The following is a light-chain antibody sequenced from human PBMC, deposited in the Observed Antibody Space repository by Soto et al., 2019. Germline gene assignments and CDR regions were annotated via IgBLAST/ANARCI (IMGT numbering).Light chain of an antibody. CDR1: QSVLYSSNNKNY. J-gene: IGKJ1*01. Sequence: SVLTPIPNSRAVSLDERAAINCKSSQSVLYSSNNKNYLAWYQQKPGQPPKLLIYWASTRESGVPDRFSGSGSGTDFTLTISSLQAEEVAVYYCQQYYNTPWTFGQGTRWIS. CDR2: WAS. CDR3: QQYYNTPWT. V-gene: IGKV4-1*01.